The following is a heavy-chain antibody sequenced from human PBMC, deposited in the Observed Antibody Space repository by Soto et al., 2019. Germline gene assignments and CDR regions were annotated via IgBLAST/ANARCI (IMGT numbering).Heavy chain of an antibody. Sequence: GGSLRLSCAASGFTFSSYSMNWVRQAPGKGLEWVSSISSSSSYIYYADSVKGRFTISRDNAKNSLYLQMNSLRAEDTAVYYCARILGYCSSTSCYYYYYYGMDVWGQGTTVTV. V-gene: IGHV3-21*01. CDR3: ARILGYCSSTSCYYYYYYGMDV. D-gene: IGHD2-2*01. J-gene: IGHJ6*02. CDR1: GFTFSSYS. CDR2: ISSSSSYI.